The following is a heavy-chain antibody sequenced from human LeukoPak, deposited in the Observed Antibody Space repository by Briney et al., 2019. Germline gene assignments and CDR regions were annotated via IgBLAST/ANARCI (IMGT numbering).Heavy chain of an antibody. CDR1: GYTFTGYY. CDR2: INPNSGGT. V-gene: IGHV1-2*02. CDR3: ARARAPNYYDSSGPRGWFDP. J-gene: IGHJ5*02. Sequence: ASVKVSCKASGYTFTGYYMHWVRQAPGQGLEWMGWINPNSGGTNYAQKFQGRVTMTRDTSISTAYMELSRLRSDDTAVYYCARARAPNYYDSSGPRGWFDPWGQGTLVTVSS. D-gene: IGHD3-22*01.